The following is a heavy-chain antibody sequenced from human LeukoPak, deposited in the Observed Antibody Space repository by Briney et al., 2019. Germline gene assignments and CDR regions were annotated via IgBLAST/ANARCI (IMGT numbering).Heavy chain of an antibody. Sequence: GGSLRLSCAASGFTFSTYAMNWVRQAPGKGLEWVAVISYDGRQNYYADSVKGRFTISRDNSKNTLYLQMNSLRAEDTAVYYCARDNYYGSGSSSFDYWGQGTLVTVSS. V-gene: IGHV3-30*14. J-gene: IGHJ4*02. D-gene: IGHD3-10*01. CDR3: ARDNYYGSGSSSFDY. CDR1: GFTFSTYA. CDR2: ISYDGRQN.